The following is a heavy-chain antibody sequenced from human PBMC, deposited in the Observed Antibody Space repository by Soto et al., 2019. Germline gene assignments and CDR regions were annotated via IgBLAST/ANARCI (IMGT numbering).Heavy chain of an antibody. J-gene: IGHJ4*02. CDR3: VKYSKPVG. CDR2: IDNNGIRT. CDR1: VFIFKNYT. D-gene: IGHD1-26*01. V-gene: IGHV3-64D*06. Sequence: GWSLRLSCAASVFIFKNYTMHWFRQAPGKVLEYVSTIDNNGIRTYYADSVKGIFTISRDNSSSIVYLEMRSLGPEDTAVYYCVKYSKPVGWGQGAPVTVSS.